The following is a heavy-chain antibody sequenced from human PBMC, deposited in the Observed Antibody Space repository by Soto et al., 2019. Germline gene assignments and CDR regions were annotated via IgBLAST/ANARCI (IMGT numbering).Heavy chain of an antibody. Sequence: TSETLSLTCAVSGGSFSGYYWTWIRQPPGTGLEWIGEINHSGSTNYNPSLKSRVTISVDTSKNQFSLKLTSVTAADTAVYYCARLGGYCSSTSCYGYYGMDVWGQGTTVT. J-gene: IGHJ6*02. CDR2: INHSGST. V-gene: IGHV4-34*01. CDR1: GGSFSGYY. D-gene: IGHD2-2*01. CDR3: ARLGGYCSSTSCYGYYGMDV.